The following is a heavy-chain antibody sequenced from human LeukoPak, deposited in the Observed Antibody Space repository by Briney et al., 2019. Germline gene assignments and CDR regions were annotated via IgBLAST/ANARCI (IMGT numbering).Heavy chain of an antibody. V-gene: IGHV3-23*01. CDR2: ISGSGGST. J-gene: IGHJ3*02. Sequence: GGSLRLSCAAPGFTFSSYAMSWVRQAPGKGLEWVSAISGSGGSTYYADSVKGRFTISRDNSKNTLYLQMNSLRAEDTAVYYCAKDLMRRSSGWYNAFDIWGQGTMVTVSS. CDR1: GFTFSSYA. CDR3: AKDLMRRSSGWYNAFDI. D-gene: IGHD6-19*01.